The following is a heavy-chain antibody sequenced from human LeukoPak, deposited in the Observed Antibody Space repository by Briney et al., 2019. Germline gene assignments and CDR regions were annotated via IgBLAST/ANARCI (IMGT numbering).Heavy chain of an antibody. J-gene: IGHJ4*02. CDR3: ATNEWSGYYFEY. D-gene: IGHD3-3*01. CDR2: IYSSGST. V-gene: IGHV4-39*01. Sequence: SSETLSLTCTVSGGSISSSSYYWGWIRQPPGKGLVWIGSIYSSGSTYYNPSLKSRVTISVDTSKNQFSLKLSSVTAADTAVYYCATNEWSGYYFEYWGQGTLVPVSS. CDR1: GGSISSSSYY.